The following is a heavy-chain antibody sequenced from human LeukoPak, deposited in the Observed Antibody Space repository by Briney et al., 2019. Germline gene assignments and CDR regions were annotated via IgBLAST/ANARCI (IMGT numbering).Heavy chain of an antibody. Sequence: ASVKVSCKASGYTFATYGVSWVRQAPGQGLEWMGWISAYNGNTNYAQKFQGRVTMTTDTSTSTAYMEVRSLRSDDTAVYYCARGGISSRIDHWGQGTLVTVSS. CDR1: GYTFATYG. V-gene: IGHV1-18*01. CDR2: ISAYNGNT. J-gene: IGHJ4*02. CDR3: ARGGISSRIDH. D-gene: IGHD6-6*01.